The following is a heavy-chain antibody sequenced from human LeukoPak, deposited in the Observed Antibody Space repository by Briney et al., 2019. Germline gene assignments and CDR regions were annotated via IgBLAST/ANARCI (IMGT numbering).Heavy chain of an antibody. CDR3: VQTTGWPGFDY. CDR1: GAPISRFY. CDR2: IYNGVPT. V-gene: IGHV4-4*09. D-gene: IGHD6-19*01. J-gene: IGHJ4*02. Sequence: PSETLSLTRTASGAPISRFYWNWVRQPPGKGLEWIGNIYNGVPTFFNPSLKSRVTLSVDTSKTQFSLQLASVTAADTAVYYCVQTTGWPGFDYWGQGVVVTVSS.